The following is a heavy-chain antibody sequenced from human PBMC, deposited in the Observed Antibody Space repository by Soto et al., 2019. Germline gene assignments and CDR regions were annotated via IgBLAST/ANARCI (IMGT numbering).Heavy chain of an antibody. CDR1: GFTFSSYS. CDR2: ISSSSYI. V-gene: IGHV3-21*01. CDR3: ARGPNNYYDSSGYPNWFDP. Sequence: GGSLRLSCAASGFTFSSYSMNWVRQAPGKGLEWVSSISSSSYIYYADSVKGRFTISRDNAKNPLYLQMNSLRAEDTAVYYCARGPNNYYDSSGYPNWFDPWGQGTLVTVSS. D-gene: IGHD3-22*01. J-gene: IGHJ5*02.